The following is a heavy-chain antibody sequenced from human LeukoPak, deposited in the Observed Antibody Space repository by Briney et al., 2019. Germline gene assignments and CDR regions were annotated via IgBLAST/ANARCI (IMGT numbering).Heavy chain of an antibody. CDR2: ISSSSSYI. CDR3: ARKVGANTPMYYYYYMDV. D-gene: IGHD1-26*01. V-gene: IGHV3-21*01. Sequence: GGSLRLSCAASGFTFSSYSMNWVRQAPGKGLEWVSSISSSSSYIYYADSVKGRFTISRDNAKNSLYLQMNSLRAEDTAVYYCARKVGANTPMYYYYYMDVWGKGTTVTVSS. CDR1: GFTFSSYS. J-gene: IGHJ6*03.